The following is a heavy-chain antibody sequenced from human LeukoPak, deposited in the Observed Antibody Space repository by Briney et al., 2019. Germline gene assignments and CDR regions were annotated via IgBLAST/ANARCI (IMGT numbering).Heavy chain of an antibody. CDR1: RFSLGNFV. D-gene: IGHD4-17*01. Sequence: PGGSLRLSCTPSRFSLGNFVMSWVRQAPGKGLEWVATIGKKQYCADSVKGRFTISKDNSKNMMYLQMDSLGVDDTAIYYCAKGSNGDYDNWGQGTLVIVSS. CDR2: IGKKQ. J-gene: IGHJ4*02. CDR3: AKGSNGDYDN. V-gene: IGHV3-23*01.